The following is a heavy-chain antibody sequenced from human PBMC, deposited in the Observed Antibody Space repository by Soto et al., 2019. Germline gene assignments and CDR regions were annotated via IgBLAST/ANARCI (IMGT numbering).Heavy chain of an antibody. Sequence: SETLSLTCTVSGGSIRSSSFRWGWTRQPPGKGLEWIATFHYSGTTYYNSSLKSRVAISEDTSKNQFSLKLTSVTAADTAIYYCARQFSPYIDWSYFEDWGQGALVTVSS. CDR1: GGSIRSSSFR. D-gene: IGHD3-9*01. CDR2: FHYSGTT. J-gene: IGHJ4*02. V-gene: IGHV4-39*01. CDR3: ARQFSPYIDWSYFED.